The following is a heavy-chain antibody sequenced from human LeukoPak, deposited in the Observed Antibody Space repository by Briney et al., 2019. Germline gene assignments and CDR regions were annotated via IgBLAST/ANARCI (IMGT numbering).Heavy chain of an antibody. Sequence: PGGSLRLSCAASGFTFSSYAMTWVRQAPGKGLEWVSAISGSGANTYYADSVKGRFTISRDNSKNTLYLQMNSLRAEDTAVYYCARFREAYCGGDCYSSDYWGQGTLVTVSS. CDR3: ARFREAYCGGDCYSSDY. D-gene: IGHD2-21*02. V-gene: IGHV3-23*01. CDR1: GFTFSSYA. CDR2: ISGSGANT. J-gene: IGHJ4*02.